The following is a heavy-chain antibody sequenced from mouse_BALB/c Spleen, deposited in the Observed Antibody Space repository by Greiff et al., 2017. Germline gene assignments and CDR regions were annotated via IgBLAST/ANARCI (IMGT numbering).Heavy chain of an antibody. CDR1: GYSITSDYA. Sequence: EVQLQQSGPGLVKPSQSLSLTCTVTGYSITSDYAWNWIRQFPGNQLEWMGYISYSGSTSYNPSLKSRISITRDTSKNQFFLQLNSVTTEDTATYYCARYYGSRFDYWGQGTTLTVSS. CDR3: ARYYGSRFDY. J-gene: IGHJ2*01. CDR2: ISYSGST. V-gene: IGHV3-2*02. D-gene: IGHD1-1*01.